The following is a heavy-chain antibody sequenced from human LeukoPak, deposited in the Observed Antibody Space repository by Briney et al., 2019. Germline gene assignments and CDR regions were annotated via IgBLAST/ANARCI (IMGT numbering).Heavy chain of an antibody. D-gene: IGHD3-10*01. CDR1: GFTFSSYA. CDR2: ISGSGGST. Sequence: GGSLGLSCAASGFTFSSYALSRVRQAPGKGLEGVSAISGSGGSTYYADSVKGRFTISRDNSKNTLYLQMNSLRAEDTAVYYCAKEVPMVRGVKYFDYWGQGTLVTVSS. J-gene: IGHJ4*02. V-gene: IGHV3-23*01. CDR3: AKEVPMVRGVKYFDY.